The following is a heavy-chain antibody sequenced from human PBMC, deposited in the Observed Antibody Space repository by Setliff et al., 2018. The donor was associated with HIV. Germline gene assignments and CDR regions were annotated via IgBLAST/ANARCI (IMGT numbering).Heavy chain of an antibody. J-gene: IGHJ4*02. CDR3: ARLNWGSAVEY. D-gene: IGHD7-27*01. Sequence: KPSETLSLTCAVSGYSISSGYYWGWIRQPPGKGLEWIGSIYHSGSTYYNPSLKSRVTISVDTSKNQFSLNLSSVTAADTAVYYCARLNWGSAVEYWGQGTLVTVSS. CDR1: GYSISSGYY. V-gene: IGHV4-38-2*01. CDR2: IYHSGST.